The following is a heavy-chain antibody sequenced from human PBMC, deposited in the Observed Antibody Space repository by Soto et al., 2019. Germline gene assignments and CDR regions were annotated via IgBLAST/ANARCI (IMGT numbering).Heavy chain of an antibody. CDR3: ERTSRYYDFRSLSN. D-gene: IGHD3-3*01. CDR1: GFTISSYG. V-gene: IGHV3-30*03. CDR2: ISYDGSTI. Sequence: GSLRLSCAASGFTISSYGMHRVRQAPGKGLEWVAVISYDGSTIYYADSVKGRFTISRDNAKNSLYLQMNSLRAEDTAVYYCERTSRYYDFRSLSNWGQGTLVTVSS. J-gene: IGHJ4*02.